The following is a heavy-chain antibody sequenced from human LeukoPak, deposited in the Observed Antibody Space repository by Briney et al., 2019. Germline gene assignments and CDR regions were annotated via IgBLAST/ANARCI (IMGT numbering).Heavy chain of an antibody. J-gene: IGHJ4*02. D-gene: IGHD5-12*01. CDR2: ISAYNGNT. CDR3: ARGGYELDY. Sequence: GASVKVSCTTSGYTFTNYDITWVRQAPGQGLEWMGWISAYNGNTNYAQNLQGRVTMTTDTSTSTAYMELRSPRSDDTAVFYCARGGYELDYWGQGTLVTVSS. V-gene: IGHV1-18*01. CDR1: GYTFTNYD.